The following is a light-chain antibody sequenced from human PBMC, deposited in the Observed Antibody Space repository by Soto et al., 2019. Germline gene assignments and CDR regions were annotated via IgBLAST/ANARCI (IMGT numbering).Light chain of an antibody. J-gene: IGLJ2*01. CDR3: QTWGSGILV. Sequence: QLVLTQSPSASASLGASVKLTCTLSSGHSSYALAWHQQQPEKGPRYLMKLNSDGSHSKGDGIPDRFSGASSGAERYLTISSLQSEDEADYYCQTWGSGILVFGGGTKLTVL. CDR1: SGHSSYA. V-gene: IGLV4-69*01. CDR2: LNSDGSH.